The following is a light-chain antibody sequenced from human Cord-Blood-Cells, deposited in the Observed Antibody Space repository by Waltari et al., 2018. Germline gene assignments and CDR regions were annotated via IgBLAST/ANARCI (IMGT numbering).Light chain of an antibody. V-gene: IGLV3-1*01. J-gene: IGLJ2*01. CDR1: KLGNKY. CDR3: QAWDSSTVV. CDR2: QDS. Sequence: SSELTQPPPLSVSPGQTASITCSGEKLGNKYACWYQQKPGQSPVLGIYQDSKRPSGLPERFSGSNSGNTATLTISGTQAMDEADYYCQAWDSSTVVFGGGTKLTVL.